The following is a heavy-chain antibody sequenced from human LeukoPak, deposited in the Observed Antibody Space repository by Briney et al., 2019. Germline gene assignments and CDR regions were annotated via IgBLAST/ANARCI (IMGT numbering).Heavy chain of an antibody. CDR2: ISHDGSNK. CDR1: GFTFSSYG. CDR3: ARDSGFSGAQRGEF. D-gene: IGHD2/OR15-2a*01. Sequence: PGGPLRLSCAASGFTFSSYGMHWVRQAPGKGLEWVAVISHDGSNKYYADSVKGRFTISRDNSKNTLYLQMNSLRAEDTAVYYCARDSGFSGAQRGEFWGQGTLVTVSS. J-gene: IGHJ4*02. V-gene: IGHV3-30*03.